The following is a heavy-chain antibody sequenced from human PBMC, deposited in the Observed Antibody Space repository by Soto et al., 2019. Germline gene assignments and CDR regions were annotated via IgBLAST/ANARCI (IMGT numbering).Heavy chain of an antibody. Sequence: GGSLRLSCAASGFTFSSYAMSWVRQAPGKGLEWVSYISSSSSTIYYADSVKGRFTISRDNAKNSLYLQMNSLRAEDTAVYYCASPYYDFWSGPSDNWFDPWGQGTLVTVSS. CDR3: ASPYYDFWSGPSDNWFDP. V-gene: IGHV3-48*01. CDR2: ISSSSSTI. J-gene: IGHJ5*02. D-gene: IGHD3-3*01. CDR1: GFTFSSYA.